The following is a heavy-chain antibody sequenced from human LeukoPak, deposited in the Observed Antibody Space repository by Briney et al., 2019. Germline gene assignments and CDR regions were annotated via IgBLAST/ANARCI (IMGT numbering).Heavy chain of an antibody. CDR2: INPNSGGT. D-gene: IGHD3-10*01. CDR3: ARGGGSAFDI. CDR1: GGTFSSYA. V-gene: IGHV1-2*02. Sequence: ASVKVSCKDSGGTFSSYAISWVRQAPGQGLEWMGWINPNSGGTTYAQTFQGSVTMTRETSISTAYMELSRLKSADSAVYYCARGGGSAFDIWGQGTMVTVSS. J-gene: IGHJ3*02.